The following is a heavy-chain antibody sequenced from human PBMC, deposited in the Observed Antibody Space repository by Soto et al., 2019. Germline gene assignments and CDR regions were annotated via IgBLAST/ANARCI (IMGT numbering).Heavy chain of an antibody. J-gene: IGHJ4*02. CDR3: VRGVVVVVGSTAENFDH. CDR2: ISYSGETK. D-gene: IGHD2-15*01. Sequence: PGGSLRLSCVTSGFTFTKYSMNWVRQAPGRGLEWVSYISYSGETKYYADSLKGRYAISRDDAKNSVYLQMNSLRDEDTAFYYCVRGVVVVVGSTAENFDHCGQGPLVTVSS. CDR1: GFTFTKYS. V-gene: IGHV3-48*02.